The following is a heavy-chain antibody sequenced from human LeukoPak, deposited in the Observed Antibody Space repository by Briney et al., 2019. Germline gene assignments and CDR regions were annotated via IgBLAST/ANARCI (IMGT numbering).Heavy chain of an antibody. CDR2: IYYSGST. V-gene: IGHV4-59*01. CDR1: GGSISSYY. J-gene: IGHJ4*02. Sequence: PSETLSLTCTVSGGSISSYYWSWIRQPPGKGLEWIGYIYYSGSTNYNPSLKSQVTISVDTSKNQFSLKLSSVTAADTAVYYCARESQGHFDYWGQGTLVTVSS. CDR3: ARESQGHFDY.